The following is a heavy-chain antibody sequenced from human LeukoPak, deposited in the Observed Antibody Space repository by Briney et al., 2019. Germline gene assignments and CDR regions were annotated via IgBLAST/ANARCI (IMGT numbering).Heavy chain of an antibody. J-gene: IGHJ2*01. CDR2: IYTSGST. V-gene: IGHV4-61*02. CDR1: GGSISSGSYY. CDR3: ARGYDGSGYYYRNWYFDL. Sequence: SETLSLTCTVSGGSISSGSYYWSWIRQPAGKGLEWIGRIYTSGSTNYNPSLKSRVTISLDTSKNQFSLKLSSVTAADTAVYYCARGYDGSGYYYRNWYFDLWGHGTLVTVSS. D-gene: IGHD3-22*01.